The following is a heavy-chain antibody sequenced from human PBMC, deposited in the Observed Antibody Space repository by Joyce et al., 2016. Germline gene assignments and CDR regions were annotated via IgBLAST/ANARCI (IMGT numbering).Heavy chain of an antibody. V-gene: IGHV3-23*01. CDR1: GFTFSSYA. CDR2: ISSGATVT. CDR3: ARNIRWARDALDI. Sequence: DVQLLESGGGVVQPGESLRLSCAASGFTFSSYAMTWVRQAPGKGLEWVAAISSGATVTYYGDSVKGLVAVSRDNSKNTLFLQLNSLRVEDTALYYCARNIRWARDALDIWGQGTVVTVSS. D-gene: IGHD4-23*01. J-gene: IGHJ3*02.